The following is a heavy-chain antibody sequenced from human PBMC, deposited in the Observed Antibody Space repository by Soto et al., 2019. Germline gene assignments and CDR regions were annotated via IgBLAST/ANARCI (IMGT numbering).Heavy chain of an antibody. J-gene: IGHJ4*02. CDR1: GFSLSNARMG. Sequence: QVTLKESGPVLVKPTETLTLTCTVSGFSLSNARMGVSWIRQPPGKALEWLAHIFSNDEKSYSTSLKSRLTFSKDTSKSQVVLTVTNMDPVDTATYYCARRLSSSWYGAIDYWGQGTLVTVSS. CDR2: IFSNDEK. V-gene: IGHV2-26*01. CDR3: ARRLSSSWYGAIDY. D-gene: IGHD6-13*01.